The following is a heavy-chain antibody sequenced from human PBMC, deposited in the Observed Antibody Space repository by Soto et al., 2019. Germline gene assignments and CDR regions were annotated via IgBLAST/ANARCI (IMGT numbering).Heavy chain of an antibody. D-gene: IGHD3-10*01. CDR2: ISSSSNK. CDR3: AKEELWFGELYYYYGMDV. Sequence: GGSLRLSCAASGFTFSSYSMNWVRQAPGKGLEWVSSISSSSNKYYADSVKGRFTISRDNSKNTLYLQMNSLRAEDTAVYYCAKEELWFGELYYYYGMDVWGQGTTVTVSS. CDR1: GFTFSSYS. V-gene: IGHV3-21*01. J-gene: IGHJ6*02.